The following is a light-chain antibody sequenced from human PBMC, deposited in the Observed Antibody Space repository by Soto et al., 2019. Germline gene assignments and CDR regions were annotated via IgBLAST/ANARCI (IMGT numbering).Light chain of an antibody. CDR3: SSYTSSSPYV. CDR2: EVS. J-gene: IGLJ1*01. V-gene: IGLV2-14*01. Sequence: QSVLTQPASVSGSPGQSITISCTGTSSDVGGYNYVSWYQQHPGKAPKLMIYEVSNRPSGVSNRFSGSKSGNTASLTISGLQAEDEADYYCSSYTSSSPYVFGTATNLTVL. CDR1: SSDVGGYNY.